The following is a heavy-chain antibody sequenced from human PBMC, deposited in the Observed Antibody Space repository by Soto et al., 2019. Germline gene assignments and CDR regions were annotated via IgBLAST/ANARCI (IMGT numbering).Heavy chain of an antibody. D-gene: IGHD5-18*01. V-gene: IGHV4-34*01. Sequence: PSETLSLTCAVYGGSFSGYYWSWIRQPPGKGLEWIGEINHSGSTNYNPSLKSRVTISVDTSKNQFSLKLSSVTAADTAVYYCARGRYTYGWMGVSWFDTWGQGTLVTVSS. CDR1: GGSFSGYY. CDR2: INHSGST. CDR3: ARGRYTYGWMGVSWFDT. J-gene: IGHJ5*02.